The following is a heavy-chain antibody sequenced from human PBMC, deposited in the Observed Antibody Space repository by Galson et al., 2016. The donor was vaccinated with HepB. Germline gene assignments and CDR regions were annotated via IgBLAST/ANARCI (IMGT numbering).Heavy chain of an antibody. CDR3: ARAAGQGYSGSGSRFDL. D-gene: IGHD3-10*01. J-gene: IGHJ5*02. CDR2: INSSSRYI. V-gene: IGHV3-21*01. CDR1: GFTFSGYS. Sequence: SLRLSCAASGFTFSGYSGNWVRQAPGKGLEWISYINSSSRYIYYTASVKGRFTISRDNAKNSLYLQMNSLRGEDTAIYYCARAAGQGYSGSGSRFDLWGLGTLVTVSS.